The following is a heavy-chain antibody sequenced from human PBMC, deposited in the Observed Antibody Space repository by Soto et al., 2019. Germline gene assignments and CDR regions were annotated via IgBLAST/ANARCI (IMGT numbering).Heavy chain of an antibody. J-gene: IGHJ4*02. D-gene: IGHD6-19*01. V-gene: IGHV3-21*01. Sequence: EVQLVESGGGLVKPGGSLRLSCAASGFTFSSYSMNWVRQAPGKGLEWVSSISSSSSYIYYADSVKGRFTISRDNTKNSLYLQMNSLRAEDTAVYYCAREVHGSGQWRWGQGTLVTVSS. CDR3: AREVHGSGQWR. CDR2: ISSSSSYI. CDR1: GFTFSSYS.